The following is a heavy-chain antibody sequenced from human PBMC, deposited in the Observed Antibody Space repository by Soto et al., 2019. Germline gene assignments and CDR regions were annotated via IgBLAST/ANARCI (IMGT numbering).Heavy chain of an antibody. CDR3: ARARGGYSYVSYYYGMDV. Sequence: SVKVSCKASGGTFSSYAISWVRQAPGQGLEWMGGIIPIFGTANYAQKFQGRVTITADESTSTAYMELSSLRSEDTAVYYCARARGGYSYVSYYYGMDVWGQGTTVTVSS. V-gene: IGHV1-69*13. J-gene: IGHJ6*02. D-gene: IGHD5-18*01. CDR2: IIPIFGTA. CDR1: GGTFSSYA.